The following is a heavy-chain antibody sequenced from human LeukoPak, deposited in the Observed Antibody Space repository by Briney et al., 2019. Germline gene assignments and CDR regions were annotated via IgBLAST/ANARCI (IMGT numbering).Heavy chain of an antibody. CDR3: ARRAGAYSHPYDY. CDR1: GFTVSSDS. CDR2: IYSGGST. D-gene: IGHD4/OR15-4a*01. V-gene: IGHV3-53*01. Sequence: GGSLRLSCTVSGFTVSSDSMRWVRQAPGKGLEGVSFIYSGGSTHYSDSVKGRFTISRDNSKNTLYLQMNSLRAEDTAVYYCARRAGAYSHPYDYWGQGTLVTVS. J-gene: IGHJ4*02.